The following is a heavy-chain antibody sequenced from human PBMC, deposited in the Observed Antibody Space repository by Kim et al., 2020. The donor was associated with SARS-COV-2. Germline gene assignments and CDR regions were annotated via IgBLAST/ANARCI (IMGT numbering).Heavy chain of an antibody. CDR2: TYYRSKWYR. D-gene: IGHD3-3*01. CDR3: TRAYYNLINS. CDR1: GDNVSAKSVA. Sequence: SQTLSLTCVVSGDNVSAKSVAWNWVRQSPSRGLEWLGRTYYRSKWYREYASSLRSRMTISADTSKNQVSLQLDNVIPEDTAVYYCTRAYYNLINSWAQGTLVTVSS. V-gene: IGHV6-1*01. J-gene: IGHJ5*01.